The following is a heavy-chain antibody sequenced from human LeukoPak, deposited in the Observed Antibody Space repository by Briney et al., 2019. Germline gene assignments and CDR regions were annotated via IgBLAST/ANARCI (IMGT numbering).Heavy chain of an antibody. J-gene: IGHJ4*02. CDR3: AREVLSSGWHSDY. Sequence: GGSLRLSCAASGFTLSSYWMTWVRQAPGKGLEWVANIKEDGSEKHYVDSVKGRFTISRDNAKNSLYLQMNSLRAEDTAVYYCAREVLSSGWHSDYWGQGTLVTVSS. D-gene: IGHD6-19*01. V-gene: IGHV3-7*01. CDR1: GFTLSSYW. CDR2: IKEDGSEK.